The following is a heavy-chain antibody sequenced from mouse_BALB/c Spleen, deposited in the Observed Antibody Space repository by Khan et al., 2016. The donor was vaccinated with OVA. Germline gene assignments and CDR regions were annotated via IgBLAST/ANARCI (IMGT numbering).Heavy chain of an antibody. CDR3: ARGGYSVFAY. CDR1: GYTFTDYI. Sequence: QVQLKQSGPELVKPGASLKVSCKASGYTFTDYIIGWVKQSTRQGLEWIGDIFPGSGIPYYNEKFKDKVTLTADKSSNTAYMQLSSLTSDGSAVYFCARGGYSVFAYWGQGTLVTVSA. D-gene: IGHD2-14*01. CDR2: IFPGSGIP. J-gene: IGHJ3*01. V-gene: IGHV1-77*01.